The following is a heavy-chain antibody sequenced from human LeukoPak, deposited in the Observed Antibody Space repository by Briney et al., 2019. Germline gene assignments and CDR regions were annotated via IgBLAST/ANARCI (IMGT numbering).Heavy chain of an antibody. CDR1: EFTFSIYA. J-gene: IGHJ4*02. V-gene: IGHV3-23*01. CDR3: ARDRPNYYGTNGHYYRRDGDY. D-gene: IGHD3-22*01. CDR2: ITSAGEST. Sequence: PGGSLRLSCAASEFTFSIYAMSWVRQGPGKGLEWVSSITSAGESTYYAGSVKGRFTIYRDNSRTRLYLQMNSLRVEDTAIYYCARDRPNYYGTNGHYYRRDGDYWGQGTLVTVSS.